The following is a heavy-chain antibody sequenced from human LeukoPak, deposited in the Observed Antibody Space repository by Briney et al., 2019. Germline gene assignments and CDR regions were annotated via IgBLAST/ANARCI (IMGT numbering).Heavy chain of an antibody. V-gene: IGHV3-9*01. J-gene: IGHJ4*02. CDR2: ISWNSGSI. CDR1: GFTFDDYA. CDR3: AKDRSPYYYDSSGYYPGSYFDY. D-gene: IGHD3-22*01. Sequence: GGSLRLSCAASGFTFDDYAMHWVRQAPGKGLEWVSGISWNSGSIGYADSVKGRFTISGDNAKNSLYLQMNSLRAEDTALYYCAKDRSPYYYDSSGYYPGSYFDYWGQGTLVTVSS.